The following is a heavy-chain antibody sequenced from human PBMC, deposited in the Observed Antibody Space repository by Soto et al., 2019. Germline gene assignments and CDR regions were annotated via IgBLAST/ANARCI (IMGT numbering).Heavy chain of an antibody. Sequence: QVQLQESGPGLVKPSETLSLTCTVSGGSISSYYWSWIRQPPGKGLEWIGYIYYSGSTNYNPSLKGGGRVGVGACGERGARGGSGVSAGEAAVGWGGGGGGGGGEGGGGGGGQGTLVTVSS. CDR3: GGGGGGGGEGGGGG. CDR2: IYYSGST. CDR1: GGSISSYY. D-gene: IGHD3-16*01. J-gene: IGHJ4*02. V-gene: IGHV4-59*08.